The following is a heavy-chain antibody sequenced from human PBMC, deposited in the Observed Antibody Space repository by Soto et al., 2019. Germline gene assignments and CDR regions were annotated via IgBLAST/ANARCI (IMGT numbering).Heavy chain of an antibody. J-gene: IGHJ6*02. CDR1: GGTFSSYA. CDR2: IIPIFGTA. Sequence: QVQRVQSGAEVKKPGSSVKVSCKASGGTFSSYAISWVRQAPGQGLEWMGGIIPIFGTANYEQKFQGRVTITAEKSTSTAYMELSSLRSEDTAVYYCARQDYYYYGMDVWGQGTTVTVSS. CDR3: ARQDYYYYGMDV. V-gene: IGHV1-69*06.